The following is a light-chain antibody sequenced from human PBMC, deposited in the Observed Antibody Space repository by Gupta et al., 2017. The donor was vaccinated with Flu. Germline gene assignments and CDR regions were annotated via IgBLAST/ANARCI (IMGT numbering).Light chain of an antibody. CDR2: AAS. CDR3: QQSDSYPLT. CDR1: QSISSF. Sequence: PIHQSPSTLSASVGDRVTITCRASQSISSFLNWYQQKPGKAPKLLIYAASSLQSGVPSRFSGSGSGTEFTLTISSLQPEDFATYYCQQSDSYPLTFGRGTNVEIK. V-gene: IGKV1-39*01. J-gene: IGKJ4*01.